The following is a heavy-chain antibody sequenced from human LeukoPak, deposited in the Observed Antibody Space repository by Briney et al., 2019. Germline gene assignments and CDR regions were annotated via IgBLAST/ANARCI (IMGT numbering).Heavy chain of an antibody. CDR3: ARVARPRMVRGAQGAFDI. J-gene: IGHJ3*02. D-gene: IGHD3-10*01. Sequence: KPSETLSLTCAVYGGSFSGYYWSWIRQPPGKGLEWIGEINHSGSTNYNPSLKSRVTISVDTSKNQFSLKLSSVTAADTAVYYCARVARPRMVRGAQGAFDIWGQGTMVTVSS. CDR2: INHSGST. V-gene: IGHV4-34*01. CDR1: GGSFSGYY.